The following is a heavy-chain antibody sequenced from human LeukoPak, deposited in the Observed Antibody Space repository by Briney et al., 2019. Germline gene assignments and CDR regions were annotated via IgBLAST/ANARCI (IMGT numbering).Heavy chain of an antibody. Sequence: GASVKVSCKASGYTFTGYYMHWVRQAPGQGLEWMGRINPNSGGTNYAQKFQGWVTMTRDTSISTAYMELSRLRSDDTAVYYCARGVGDGYNSIDYWGQGTLVTVSS. CDR1: GYTFTGYY. CDR3: ARGVGDGYNSIDY. CDR2: INPNSGGT. D-gene: IGHD5-24*01. V-gene: IGHV1-2*04. J-gene: IGHJ4*02.